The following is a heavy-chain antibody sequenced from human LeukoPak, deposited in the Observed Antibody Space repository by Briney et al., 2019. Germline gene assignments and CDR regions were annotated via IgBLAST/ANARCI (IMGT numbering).Heavy chain of an antibody. J-gene: IGHJ4*02. Sequence: GGSLRLSCAASGFTLSNHWMIWVRQAPGKGLECVAHIKQDGIEKYYLDSVKGRFTISRDNAKNTLYLQMNSLRVEDTAVYYCARDDPTVTTGPPVGSWGQGTLVTVSS. CDR1: GFTLSNHW. D-gene: IGHD4-17*01. CDR2: IKQDGIEK. CDR3: ARDDPTVTTGPPVGS. V-gene: IGHV3-7*01.